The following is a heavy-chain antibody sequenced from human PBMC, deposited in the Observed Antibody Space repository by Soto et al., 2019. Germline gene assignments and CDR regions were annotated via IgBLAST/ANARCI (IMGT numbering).Heavy chain of an antibody. D-gene: IGHD3-3*01. CDR2: IYYSGST. CDR3: ARRNDFWSGYYLSWFDP. Sequence: PSETLSLTCTVSGGSISSYYWSWIRQPPGKGLEWIGYIYYSGSTNYNPSLKSRVTISVDTSKNQFSLKLSSVTAADTAVYYCARRNDFWSGYYLSWFDPWGQGTRVTVSS. V-gene: IGHV4-59*08. CDR1: GGSISSYY. J-gene: IGHJ5*02.